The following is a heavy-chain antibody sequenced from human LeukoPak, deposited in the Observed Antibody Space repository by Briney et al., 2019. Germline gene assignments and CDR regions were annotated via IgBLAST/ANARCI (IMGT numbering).Heavy chain of an antibody. Sequence: ASLKVSCKASGYTFTGYYMHWVRQAPGQGLEWMGWINPKSGGTTYAQKFQGWATMTRDTSISTAYMELSSLRAEDTALYYCAKEYYYGMDVWGQGTTVTVSS. CDR2: INPKSGGT. J-gene: IGHJ6*02. CDR3: AKEYYYGMDV. V-gene: IGHV1-2*04. CDR1: GYTFTGYY.